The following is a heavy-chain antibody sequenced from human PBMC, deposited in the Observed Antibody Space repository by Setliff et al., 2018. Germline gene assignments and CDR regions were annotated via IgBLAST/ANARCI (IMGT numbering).Heavy chain of an antibody. J-gene: IGHJ6*03. Sequence: ASVKVSCKASGYTFTGYYLHWVRQAPGQGLEWMGWINPYSDVTNYAQKFQGRVTISVDKSKKQFFLKLFSVTVADRGLFYCARRDFHYYMDVWGPGTTVTVSS. CDR2: INPYSDVT. V-gene: IGHV1-2*02. CDR1: GYTFTGYY. CDR3: ARRDFHYYMDV.